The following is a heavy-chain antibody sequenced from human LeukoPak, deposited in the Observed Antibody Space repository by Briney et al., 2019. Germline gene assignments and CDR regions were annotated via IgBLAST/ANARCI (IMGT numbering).Heavy chain of an antibody. V-gene: IGHV4-59*11. J-gene: IGHJ4*02. CDR3: ARADCSSTSCYPAY. CDR2: TYYSGST. D-gene: IGHD2-2*01. Sequence: SETLSPTCTVSGGSISSHYWSWIRQPPGKGLEWIGYTYYSGSTNYNPSLKSRVTISVDTSKNQFSLKLSSVTAADTAVYYCARADCSSTSCYPAYWGQGTLVTVSS. CDR1: GGSISSHY.